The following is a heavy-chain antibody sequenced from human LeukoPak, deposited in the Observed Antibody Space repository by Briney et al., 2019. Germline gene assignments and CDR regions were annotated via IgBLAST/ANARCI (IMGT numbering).Heavy chain of an antibody. D-gene: IGHD5-18*01. J-gene: IGHJ4*02. CDR1: GFTFSSYG. CDR2: VSDSRDV. V-gene: IGHV3-48*02. CDR3: TRDGLHTAHFDY. Sequence: GRSLRLSCAASGFTFSSYGMHWVRQAPGKGLEWVSTVSDSRDVHYSDSVKGRFTISRDNARNSLYLQMNSLRDEDTAVYYCTRDGLHTAHFDYWGQGTLVTVSS.